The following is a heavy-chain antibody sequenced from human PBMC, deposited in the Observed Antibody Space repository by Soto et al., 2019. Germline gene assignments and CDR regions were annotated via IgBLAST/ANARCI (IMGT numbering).Heavy chain of an antibody. CDR2: IYYSGST. CDR3: AREGYYDTSGYPRYYYYGMDV. D-gene: IGHD3-22*01. V-gene: IGHV4-59*01. Sequence: SVTLSLTRTIRIDSISGYYWSSFRQPPGKGLEWIGYIYYSGSTNYNPSLKSRVTISVHTSKKQFSLNLSSVTAADTAVYYCAREGYYDTSGYPRYYYYGMDVWGQGTTVT. CDR1: IDSISGYY. J-gene: IGHJ6*02.